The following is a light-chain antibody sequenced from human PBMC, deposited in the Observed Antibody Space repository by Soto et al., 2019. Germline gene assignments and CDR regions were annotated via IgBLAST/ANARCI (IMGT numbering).Light chain of an antibody. CDR3: QQYCSSPWT. J-gene: IGKJ1*01. V-gene: IGKV3-20*01. Sequence: EIVLTQSPGTLSLSPGERATLSCRASQSVSSNYLAWYQQKPGQAPRLLIYGASSRATGIPDRFSGSMSGTGFTLTISSLEPEDFAVYYCQQYCSSPWTFGQGTKVEIK. CDR1: QSVSSNY. CDR2: GAS.